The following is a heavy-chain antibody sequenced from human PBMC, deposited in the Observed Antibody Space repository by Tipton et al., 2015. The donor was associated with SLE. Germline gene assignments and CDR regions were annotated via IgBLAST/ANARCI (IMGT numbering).Heavy chain of an antibody. CDR2: TNWNGAFK. V-gene: IGHV3-9*01. CDR3: AKGHYDNRLTDFDY. D-gene: IGHD3-16*01. CDR1: GFVFNDYA. J-gene: IGHJ4*02. Sequence: RSLRLSCAAFGFVFNDYAMHWVRQIPGKGLEWVSGTNWNGAFKDYADSVKGRFTISRDNAKNSLYLEMNSLRLEDTALYYCAKGHYDNRLTDFDYWGQGILVTVSS.